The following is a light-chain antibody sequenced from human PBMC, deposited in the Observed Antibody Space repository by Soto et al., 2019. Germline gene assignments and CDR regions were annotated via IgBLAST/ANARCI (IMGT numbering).Light chain of an antibody. CDR3: QQYNNWPTVP. V-gene: IGKV3-15*01. CDR2: GAS. J-gene: IGKJ3*01. CDR1: QSVSSN. Sequence: EIVMTQSPATLSVSPGERATLSCRASQSVSSNLSGYQQKTRQAPKLLIYGASTRATGIPARFSSSGSVSELPLTISRLKSEDFFVYYFQQYNNWPTVPFGPWNKGDIQ.